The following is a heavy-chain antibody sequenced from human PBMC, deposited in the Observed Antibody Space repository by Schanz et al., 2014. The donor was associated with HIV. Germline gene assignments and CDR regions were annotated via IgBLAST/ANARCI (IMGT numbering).Heavy chain of an antibody. CDR3: ARTYTGDWSTGAD. CDR2: IIPLFGAT. CDR1: GGTFSSSA. Sequence: QVQLVQSGAEVKKPGSSVKVSCKASGGTFSSSAISWVRQAPGQGLEWMGGIIPLFGATNYAPKFQDRVTIIADEAASTAYMELNSLRSEDTAVYYCARTYTGDWSTGADWGQGTLVTVSS. D-gene: IGHD2-21*02. J-gene: IGHJ4*02. V-gene: IGHV1-69*01.